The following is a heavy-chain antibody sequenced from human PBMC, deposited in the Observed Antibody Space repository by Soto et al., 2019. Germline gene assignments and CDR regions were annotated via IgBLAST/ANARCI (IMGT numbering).Heavy chain of an antibody. CDR2: INHSGST. Sequence: PSETLSLTCAVYGGSFSGYYWSWIRQPPGKGLEWIGEINHSGSTNYNPSLKSRVTISVDTSKNQFSLKLSSVTAADTAVYYRAGRPSNYVSWWFDPWGQGTLVTVSS. CDR1: GGSFSGYY. V-gene: IGHV4-34*01. J-gene: IGHJ5*02. CDR3: AGRPSNYVSWWFDP. D-gene: IGHD4-4*01.